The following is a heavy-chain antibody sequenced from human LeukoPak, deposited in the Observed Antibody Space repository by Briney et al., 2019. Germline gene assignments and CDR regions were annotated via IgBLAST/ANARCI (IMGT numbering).Heavy chain of an antibody. CDR3: ARVGGSGSSNDY. J-gene: IGHJ4*02. Sequence: PGGSLRHSCAASGFTFSSYAMHWVRQAPGKGLEYVSAISSNGGSTYYANSVKGRFTISRDNSKNTLYLQMGSLRAEDMAVYYCARVGGSGSSNDYWGQGTLVTVSS. CDR1: GFTFSSYA. V-gene: IGHV3-64*01. D-gene: IGHD1-26*01. CDR2: ISSNGGST.